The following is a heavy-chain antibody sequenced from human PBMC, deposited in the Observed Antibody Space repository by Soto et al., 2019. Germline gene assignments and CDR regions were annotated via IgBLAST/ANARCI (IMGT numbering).Heavy chain of an antibody. Sequence: TGGSLRLSCAASGFTFSSYWMHWVRQAPGKGLVWVSRINSDGSSTSYADSVKGRFTISRDNAKNTLYLQMNSLRAEDTAVYYCARARSGYYYDSSGYYYIHYYGMDVWGQGTTVTVSS. CDR1: GFTFSSYW. V-gene: IGHV3-74*01. CDR3: ARARSGYYYDSSGYYYIHYYGMDV. D-gene: IGHD3-22*01. J-gene: IGHJ6*02. CDR2: INSDGSST.